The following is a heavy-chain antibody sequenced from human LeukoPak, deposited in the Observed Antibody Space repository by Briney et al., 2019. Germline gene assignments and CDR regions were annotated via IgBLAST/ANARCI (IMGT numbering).Heavy chain of an antibody. CDR1: GCTFSTYS. Sequence: PGGSLRLSCAASGCTFSTYSMNWVRQTPGKGLEWVSSISSSSSYIYYADSVKGRFTISRDNAKNSLYLQMNSLRAEDTAVYYCARRGVYGSGAFYLDYWGQGTLVTVSS. CDR3: ARRGVYGSGAFYLDY. J-gene: IGHJ4*02. CDR2: ISSSSSYI. V-gene: IGHV3-21*01. D-gene: IGHD3-10*01.